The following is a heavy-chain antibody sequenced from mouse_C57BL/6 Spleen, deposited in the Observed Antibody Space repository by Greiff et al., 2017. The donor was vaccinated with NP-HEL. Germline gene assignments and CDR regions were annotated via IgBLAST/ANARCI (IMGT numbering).Heavy chain of an antibody. Sequence: QVQLQQSGAELARPGASVKMSCKASGYTFTSYTMHWVKQRPGQGLEWIGYINPSSGYTKYNQKFKDKATLTADKSSSTAYMQLSSLTSEDSAVYYCARYGYYDYAMDYWGQGTSVTVSS. J-gene: IGHJ4*01. CDR3: ARYGYYDYAMDY. CDR1: GYTFTSYT. D-gene: IGHD2-3*01. CDR2: INPSSGYT. V-gene: IGHV1-4*01.